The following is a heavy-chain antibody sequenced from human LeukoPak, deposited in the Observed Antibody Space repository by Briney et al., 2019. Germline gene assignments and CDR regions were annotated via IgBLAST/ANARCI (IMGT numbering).Heavy chain of an antibody. CDR2: INSSGSNI. D-gene: IGHD3-16*01. V-gene: IGHV3-48*03. J-gene: IGHJ5*02. CDR3: ARGHFANLASRLFDP. Sequence: PGGSLRLSCAASGFTFSSYEMNWVRQAPGKGLEWVAYINSSGSNIYYADSVKGRFTISRDNARNSLYLQMNSLRAEDTAVYYCARGHFANLASRLFDPWGQRSLVTLSS. CDR1: GFTFSSYE.